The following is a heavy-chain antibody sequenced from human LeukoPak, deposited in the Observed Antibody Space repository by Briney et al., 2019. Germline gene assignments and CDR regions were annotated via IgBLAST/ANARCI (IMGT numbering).Heavy chain of an antibody. V-gene: IGHV3-15*01. J-gene: IGHJ4*02. CDR3: TTDRTMKGY. D-gene: IGHD3-22*01. CDR1: GFTFSNAW. CDR2: IRSKNDGGTI. Sequence: GGSLRLSCAASGFTFSNAWMAWVRQAPGKGLEWVGRIRSKNDGGTIGYAAPVKDRLTISRDDSKNTLYLQMNSLEIEDTAVYFCTTDRTMKGYWGQGTLVTVSS.